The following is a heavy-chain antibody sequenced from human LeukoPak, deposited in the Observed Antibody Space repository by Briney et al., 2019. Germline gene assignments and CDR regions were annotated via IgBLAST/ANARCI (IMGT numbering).Heavy chain of an antibody. Sequence: PGGSLRLSCEVSGIIFSGYGIHWVRQAPGKGLEWVAFIRYDGTNKYYADSVKGRFTISRDNSNNTLYLQMHSLRVEDTAVYYCAKVGSGWYGVDYWGQGTLVTVSS. CDR2: IRYDGTNK. D-gene: IGHD6-19*01. J-gene: IGHJ4*02. CDR3: AKVGSGWYGVDY. V-gene: IGHV3-30*02. CDR1: GIIFSGYG.